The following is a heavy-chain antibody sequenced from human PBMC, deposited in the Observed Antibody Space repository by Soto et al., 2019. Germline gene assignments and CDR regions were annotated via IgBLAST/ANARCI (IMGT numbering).Heavy chain of an antibody. Sequence: ASXYTFTGXYMHXXXXXXXKXXXWMGWINPNSVGTNYAQKFQGWVTMTRYTSISTAYMELSRLRSDDTAVYYCAREMDSGYDFGDYYYGMDVWGQGTTVTVSS. CDR1: XYTFTGXY. J-gene: IGHJ6*02. CDR2: INPNSVGT. CDR3: AREMDSGYDFGDYYYGMDV. V-gene: IGHV1-2*04. D-gene: IGHD5-12*01.